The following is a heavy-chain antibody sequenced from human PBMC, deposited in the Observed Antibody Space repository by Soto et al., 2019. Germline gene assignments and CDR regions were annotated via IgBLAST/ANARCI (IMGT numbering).Heavy chain of an antibody. D-gene: IGHD2-2*01. CDR1: GGTFGSDA. Sequence: QVQLVQSGAEVKKPGSSVKVSCKASGGTFGSDAFSWVRQAPGQGLEWMGGIIPVSGAAPYAQKLQGRVTMYADESTCTAYMALSSLSSQDTAVYYCATALGCRSTSCTLDYWGQGTLVILSS. CDR3: ATALGCRSTSCTLDY. V-gene: IGHV1-69*01. J-gene: IGHJ4*02. CDR2: IIPVSGAA.